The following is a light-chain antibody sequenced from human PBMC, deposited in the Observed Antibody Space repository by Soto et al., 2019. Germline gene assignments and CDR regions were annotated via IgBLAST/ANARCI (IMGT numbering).Light chain of an antibody. CDR2: GAS. J-gene: IGKJ5*01. V-gene: IGKV3-15*01. CDR1: QSVGSY. Sequence: EKGVHLSGATGYVQRWERXTXACRASQSVGSYLAWYQQMPGQAPRLVIYGASTRATGIPAMFSGGRSGTEFTLTISSLQSEDFAVYYCQQYNSWPPITFGQGTRMGI. CDR3: QQYNSWPPIT.